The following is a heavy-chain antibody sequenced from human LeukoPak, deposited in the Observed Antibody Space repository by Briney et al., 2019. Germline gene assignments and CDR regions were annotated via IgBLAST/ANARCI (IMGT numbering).Heavy chain of an antibody. CDR3: VRHCCSTPSKRTFDI. Sequence: PSETLSLTCTVSGGSIWTSDYYWGCIRQFPGKGLKWIGTISDGGSTYYNPSLESRVIISVDTSKNQFSLKLSSVTAADTAVYYCVRHCCSTPSKRTFDIWGQGTLVTVSS. CDR2: ISDGGST. CDR1: GGSIWTSDYY. J-gene: IGHJ3*02. D-gene: IGHD2-2*01. V-gene: IGHV4-39*01.